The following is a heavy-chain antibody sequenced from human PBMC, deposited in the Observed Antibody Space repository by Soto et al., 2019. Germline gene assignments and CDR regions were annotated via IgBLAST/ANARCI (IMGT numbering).Heavy chain of an antibody. CDR2: ISGSGGST. Sequence: EVQLLESGGGLVQPGGSLRLSCAASGFTFSSYAMSWVRQAPGKGLEWVSAISGSGGSTYYADSVKGRFTISRDNSKNTLYLQRNSLRAEDTAVYYCAKDGGYCSGGSCYSFDYWGQGTLVTVSS. CDR1: GFTFSSYA. V-gene: IGHV3-23*01. J-gene: IGHJ4*02. CDR3: AKDGGYCSGGSCYSFDY. D-gene: IGHD2-15*01.